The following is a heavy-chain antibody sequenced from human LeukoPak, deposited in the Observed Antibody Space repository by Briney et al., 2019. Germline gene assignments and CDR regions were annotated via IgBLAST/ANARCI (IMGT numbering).Heavy chain of an antibody. Sequence: PSETLSLTCAVSGGSISSYYWSWIRQPAGRGLEWIGRISTSGSTNYNPSLKSRVTMSVDTSNNQFSLKLSSVTAADTAVYYCARVSHYYDSSGYYYVRAFDIWGQGTMVTVSS. J-gene: IGHJ3*02. CDR2: ISTSGST. V-gene: IGHV4-4*07. CDR3: ARVSHYYDSSGYYYVRAFDI. CDR1: GGSISSYY. D-gene: IGHD3-22*01.